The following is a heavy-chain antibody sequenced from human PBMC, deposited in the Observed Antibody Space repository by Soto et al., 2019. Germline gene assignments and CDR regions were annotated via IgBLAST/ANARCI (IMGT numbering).Heavy chain of an antibody. CDR3: AKGVAIVRGVSGMDV. J-gene: IGHJ6*02. V-gene: IGHV3-23*01. CDR2: ISGSGGST. Sequence: GGSLRLSCAASGFTFSSYAMSWVRQAPGKGLEWVSAISGSGGSTYYADTVKGRFTISRDNSKNTLNRQMNSLRAEDTAVYYCAKGVAIVRGVSGMDVWGQGTTVTVSS. D-gene: IGHD3-10*01. CDR1: GFTFSSYA.